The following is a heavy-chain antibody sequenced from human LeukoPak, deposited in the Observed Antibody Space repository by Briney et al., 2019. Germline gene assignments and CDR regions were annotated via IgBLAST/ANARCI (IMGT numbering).Heavy chain of an antibody. J-gene: IGHJ4*02. CDR2: TYNSGST. V-gene: IGHV4-4*08. D-gene: IGHD1-14*01. CDR3: ARDRKVGGADY. CDR1: GDSISSLH. Sequence: SETLSLTCTVSGDSISSLHWSWIRQPPGKRLEWIGSTYNSGSTNYNPSLKSRVTISVDTSKNQLSLKLSSVTAADTAMYYCARDRKVGGADYWGQGTLVTVSS.